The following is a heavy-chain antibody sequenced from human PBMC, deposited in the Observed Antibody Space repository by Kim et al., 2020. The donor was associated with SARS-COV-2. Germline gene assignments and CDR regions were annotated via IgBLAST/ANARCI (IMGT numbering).Heavy chain of an antibody. CDR2: IKSKTDGGTT. CDR3: TTFAGDYYDSSGYQFPFDD. D-gene: IGHD3-22*01. CDR1: GFTFSNAW. Sequence: GGSLRLSCAASGFTFSNAWMSWVRQAPGKGLEWVGRIKSKTDGGTTDYAAPVKGRFTISRDDSKNTLYLQMNSLKTEDTAVYYCTTFAGDYYDSSGYQFPFDDWGQGTLVTVSS. V-gene: IGHV3-15*01. J-gene: IGHJ4*02.